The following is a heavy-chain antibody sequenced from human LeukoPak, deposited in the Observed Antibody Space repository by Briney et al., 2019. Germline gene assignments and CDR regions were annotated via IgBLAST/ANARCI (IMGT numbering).Heavy chain of an antibody. D-gene: IGHD2-2*03. CDR1: GGSFSTYY. J-gene: IGHJ6*03. CDR2: SGTT. CDR3: ARTQVDIVVVPATQRSSWQHYYYYYMDV. V-gene: IGHV4-59*12. Sequence: SETLSLTCTVSGGSFSTYYWSGYSGTTNYNPSLKSRVTISEDTSKNQFSLKLSSVTAADTAVYYCARTQVDIVVVPATQRSSWQHYYYYYMDVWGKGTTVTVSS.